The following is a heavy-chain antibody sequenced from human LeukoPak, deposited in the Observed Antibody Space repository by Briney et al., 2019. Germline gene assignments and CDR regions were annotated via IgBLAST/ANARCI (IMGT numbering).Heavy chain of an antibody. Sequence: GGSLRLSCAASGFTFSNAWMNWVRQAPGKGLEWVGHIKSKSDGGTTGYAAPVKGRFTISRDDSKNTLYLQMNSLEPEDIAVYYCTAPRGPRNGYYLSDYWGQGTLVTVSS. D-gene: IGHD3-22*01. J-gene: IGHJ4*02. V-gene: IGHV3-15*01. CDR3: TAPRGPRNGYYLSDY. CDR2: IKSKSDGGTT. CDR1: GFTFSNAW.